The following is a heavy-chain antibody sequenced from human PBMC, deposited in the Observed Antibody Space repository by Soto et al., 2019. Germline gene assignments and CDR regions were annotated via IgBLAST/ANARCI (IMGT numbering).Heavy chain of an antibody. Sequence: QVQLVESGGGVVQPGRSLRLSCAASGFTFSSYGMHGGRQAPGKGLEWVAVIWFDGSNKFYADSVKGRFTISRDNSKNTVSLQMNSLRDEDSAAYYCATTGPYWGQGTLVTVSS. CDR2: IWFDGSNK. CDR1: GFTFSSYG. V-gene: IGHV3-33*01. CDR3: ATTGPY. J-gene: IGHJ4*02.